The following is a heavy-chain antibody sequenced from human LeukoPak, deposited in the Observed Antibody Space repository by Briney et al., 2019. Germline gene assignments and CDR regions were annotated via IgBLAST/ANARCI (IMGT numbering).Heavy chain of an antibody. CDR3: ASIFGRGPFDY. CDR2: IYHSGST. J-gene: IGHJ4*02. CDR1: GYSISSGYY. Sequence: SETLSLTCAVSGYSISSGYYWGWIRQPPGKGLEWIGSIYHSGSTYYNPSLKSRVTISVDTSKNQFSLKLSSVTAADTAVYYCASIFGRGPFDYWGQGTLVTVSS. V-gene: IGHV4-38-2*01. D-gene: IGHD3-3*02.